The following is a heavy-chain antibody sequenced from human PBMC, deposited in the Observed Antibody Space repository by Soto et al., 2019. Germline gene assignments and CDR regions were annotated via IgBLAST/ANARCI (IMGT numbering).Heavy chain of an antibody. CDR3: AKGGTNQYYYYYYMDV. Sequence: ASVKVSCKVSGYTFTSYYMHWVRQAPGQGLEWMGIINPSGGSTSYAQKFQGRVTMTRDTSTSTVYMELSSLRSEDTAVFYCAKGGTNQYYYYYYMDVWGKGTTVTVSS. V-gene: IGHV1-46*03. CDR2: INPSGGST. D-gene: IGHD1-7*01. CDR1: GYTFTSYY. J-gene: IGHJ6*03.